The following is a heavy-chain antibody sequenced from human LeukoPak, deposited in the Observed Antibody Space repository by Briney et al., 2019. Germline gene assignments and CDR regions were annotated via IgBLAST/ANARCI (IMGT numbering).Heavy chain of an antibody. CDR2: INPNSGGT. J-gene: IGHJ5*02. Sequence: ASVKVSCKASGYTFTGYYMHWVRRAPGQGLEWMGWINPNSGGTNYAQKFQGRVTMTRDTSISTAYMELSRLRSDDTAVYYCARGGPDGYNSGSLYWFDPWGQGTLVTVSS. CDR1: GYTFTGYY. CDR3: ARGGPDGYNSGSLYWFDP. D-gene: IGHD5-24*01. V-gene: IGHV1-2*02.